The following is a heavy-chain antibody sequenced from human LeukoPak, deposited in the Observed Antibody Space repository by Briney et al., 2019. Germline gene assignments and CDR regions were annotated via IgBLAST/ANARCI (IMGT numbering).Heavy chain of an antibody. D-gene: IGHD3-10*01. CDR3: ARDGSGSYFVDY. CDR1: GFTLGSYS. V-gene: IGHV3-21*01. CDR2: ISRNSSYI. J-gene: IGHJ4*02. Sequence: GGSLRLSCAASGFTLGSYSTNWVRQAPGKGLKWVSSISRNSSYIYYADSVKGRFTISRDNAKNSLYLQMNSLRAEDTAAYYCARDGSGSYFVDYWGQGTLVTVSS.